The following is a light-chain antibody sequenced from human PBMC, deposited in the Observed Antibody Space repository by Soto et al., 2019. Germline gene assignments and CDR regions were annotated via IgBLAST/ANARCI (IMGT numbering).Light chain of an antibody. CDR1: QGISNY. CDR3: QNYKSAPFT. CDR2: AAS. V-gene: IGKV1-27*01. Sequence: DIQMTQSPSSLSASVGDRVTITGRASQGISNYLAWYQQKPGKVPNLLIYAASTLQSGIPSRFSSSGSGADFTLTISSVRPEDGATNDCQNYKSAPFTFGPGTKVDIK. J-gene: IGKJ3*01.